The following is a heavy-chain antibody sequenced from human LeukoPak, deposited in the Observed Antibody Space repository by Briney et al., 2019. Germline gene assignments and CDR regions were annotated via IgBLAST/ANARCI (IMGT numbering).Heavy chain of an antibody. CDR1: GYTFTSYG. CDR2: INPNSGGT. CDR3: AREYYYGSGNYYNRIDY. D-gene: IGHD3-10*01. Sequence: ASVKVSCKASGYTFTSYGISGVGQAPGQGLEWMGWINPNSGGTNYAQKFQGRVTMTRDTSISTAYMVLNRLRSDDTAVYYCAREYYYGSGNYYNRIDYWGQGTLVTVSS. J-gene: IGHJ4*02. V-gene: IGHV1-2*02.